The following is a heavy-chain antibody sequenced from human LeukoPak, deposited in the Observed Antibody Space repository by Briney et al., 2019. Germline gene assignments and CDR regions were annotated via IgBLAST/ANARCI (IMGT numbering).Heavy chain of an antibody. J-gene: IGHJ5*02. D-gene: IGHD3-10*01. CDR3: ARDRITMVRGANGSWFDP. CDR1: GYTFTGYY. Sequence: GASVKVSCKASGYTFTGYYMHWVRQAPGQGLEWMGWINPNSSGTNYAQKFQGRVTMTRDTSISTAYMELSRLRSDDTAVYYCARDRITMVRGANGSWFDPWGQGTLVTVSS. V-gene: IGHV1-2*02. CDR2: INPNSSGT.